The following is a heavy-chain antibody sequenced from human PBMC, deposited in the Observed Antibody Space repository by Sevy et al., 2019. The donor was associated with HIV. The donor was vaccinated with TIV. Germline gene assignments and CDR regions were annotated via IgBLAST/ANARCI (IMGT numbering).Heavy chain of an antibody. J-gene: IGHJ4*02. Sequence: GGSLRLSCTASGFTFSSYDMNWVRQAPGKGLEWVSAISGSSNYIYYAESLKGRFFISRDNAKNTLYLQMNSLRADDTAVYYCARGPPDGSYDYFDYWGQGTLVTVSS. CDR2: ISGSSNYI. CDR3: ARGPPDGSYDYFDY. D-gene: IGHD1-26*01. CDR1: GFTFSSYD. V-gene: IGHV3-21*06.